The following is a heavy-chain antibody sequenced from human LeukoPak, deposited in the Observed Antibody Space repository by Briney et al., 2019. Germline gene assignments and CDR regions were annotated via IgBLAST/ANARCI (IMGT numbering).Heavy chain of an antibody. CDR3: WGLRYFDWLLGYNWFDP. CDR1: GFTFSNAW. D-gene: IGHD3-9*01. CDR2: IKSKTDGGTT. J-gene: IGHJ5*02. V-gene: IGHV3-15*01. Sequence: GGSLRLSCAASGFTFSNAWMSWVRQAPGKGLEWVGRIKSKTDGGTTDYAAPVKGRFTISRDDSKNTLYLQMNSLKTEGTAVYYCWGLRYFDWLLGYNWFDPWGQGTLVTVSS.